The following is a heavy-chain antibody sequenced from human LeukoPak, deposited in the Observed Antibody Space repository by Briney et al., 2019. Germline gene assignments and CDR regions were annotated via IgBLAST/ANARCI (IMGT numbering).Heavy chain of an antibody. V-gene: IGHV3-15*01. CDR1: GFTFSHVW. CDR2: IKTKIDGGTT. CDR3: TTESYCSSTSCPGTFDF. Sequence: GGSLRLSCAASGFTFSHVWMSWVRQAPGKGLEWVGRIKTKIDGGTTDYAAPVEGRFTISRDDSKNTLYLQINSLKTEDTAVYYCTTESYCSSTSCPGTFDFWGQGTLVTVSS. J-gene: IGHJ4*02. D-gene: IGHD2-2*01.